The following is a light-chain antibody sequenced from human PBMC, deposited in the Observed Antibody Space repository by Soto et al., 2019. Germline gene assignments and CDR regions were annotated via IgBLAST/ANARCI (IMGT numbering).Light chain of an antibody. V-gene: IGKV3-11*01. CDR3: QQRSNGLS. Sequence: EIVLTQSPAILSLSPGERATFSCRASQSVSRNLDWYQHKPGQTPRLLIYDASNRATGIPFRFSGSGSGTDFTLTISSLEPDDFAVYYCQQRSNGLSFGPGTKVDIK. CDR2: DAS. J-gene: IGKJ3*01. CDR1: QSVSRN.